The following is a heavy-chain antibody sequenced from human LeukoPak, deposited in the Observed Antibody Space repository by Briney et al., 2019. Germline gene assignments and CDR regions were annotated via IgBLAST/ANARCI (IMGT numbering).Heavy chain of an antibody. CDR2: IKEDGSEK. D-gene: IGHD6-6*01. J-gene: IGHJ4*02. Sequence: GRSLRLSCAASGFTFSSYWMSWVRQAPGKGLEWVANIKEDGSEKYYVESVKGRFTISRDNAKNSLYLQMNSLRAEDTAVYYCAAEDSRSSEYYWGQGTLVTVSS. V-gene: IGHV3-7*01. CDR1: GFTFSSYW. CDR3: AAEDSRSSEYY.